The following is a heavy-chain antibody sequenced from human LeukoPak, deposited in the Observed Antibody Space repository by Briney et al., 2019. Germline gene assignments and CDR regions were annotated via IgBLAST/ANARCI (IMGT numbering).Heavy chain of an antibody. CDR3: ARGGLNYGDY. V-gene: IGHV3-48*02. CDR2: ISSGSNTI. CDR1: GFTFSTYR. D-gene: IGHD3-10*01. Sequence: GGSLRLSCAASGFTFSTYRMNWVRQAPGKGLEWLSYISSGSNTIFYADSVKGRFTISRDNAKNSLFLQVNSLRDEDTAVYYCARGGLNYGDYWGQGTLVTVSS. J-gene: IGHJ4*02.